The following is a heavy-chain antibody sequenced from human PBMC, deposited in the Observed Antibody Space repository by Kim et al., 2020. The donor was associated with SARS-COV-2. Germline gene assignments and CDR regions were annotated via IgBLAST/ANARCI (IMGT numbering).Heavy chain of an antibody. J-gene: IGHJ4*02. Sequence: SETLSLTCAVSGGSISSSNWWSWVRQPPGKGLEWIGEIYHSGSTNYNPSLKSRVTISVDKSKNQFSLKLSSVTAADTAVYYCARDTAGSRGKGMTKNGSYYFDYWGQGTLVTVSS. CDR3: ARDTAGSRGKGMTKNGSYYFDY. CDR2: IYHSGST. D-gene: IGHD2-15*01. CDR1: GGSISSSNW. V-gene: IGHV4-4*02.